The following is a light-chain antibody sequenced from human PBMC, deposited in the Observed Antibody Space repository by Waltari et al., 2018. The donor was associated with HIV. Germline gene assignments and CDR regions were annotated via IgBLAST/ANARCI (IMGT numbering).Light chain of an antibody. CDR1: SSHVGGYNS. CDR3: SSYAGSNKLV. V-gene: IGLV2-8*01. CDR2: EVT. Sequence: QSALTQPPPASGSPGQSVTISCTGTSSHVGGYNSVSWYQQHPGNAPKLIIYEVTERPSGVPDRFSGSKSGNTASLTVSGLQAEDEADYYCSSYAGSNKLVFGGGTKLTVV. J-gene: IGLJ2*01.